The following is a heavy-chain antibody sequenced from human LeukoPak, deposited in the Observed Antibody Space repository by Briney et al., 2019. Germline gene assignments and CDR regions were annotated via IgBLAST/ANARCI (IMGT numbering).Heavy chain of an antibody. J-gene: IGHJ4*02. D-gene: IGHD6-19*01. CDR3: ARGGIQVSGIDEFDY. CDR1: GFTFSSYW. CDR2: IKQDGSEK. V-gene: IGHV3-7*04. Sequence: GGSLRLSCAASGFTFSSYWMSWVRQAPGKGLEWVANIKQDGSEKYYVDSVEGRFTISRDNAKNSLYLQMNSLRAEDTAVYYCARGGIQVSGIDEFDYWGQGTLVTVSS.